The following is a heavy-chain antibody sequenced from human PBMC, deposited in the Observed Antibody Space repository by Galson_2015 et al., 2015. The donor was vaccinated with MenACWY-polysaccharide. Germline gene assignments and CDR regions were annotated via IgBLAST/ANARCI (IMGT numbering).Heavy chain of an antibody. CDR2: IYPGDSDT. CDR1: GSYFPRYW. CDR3: ARPYYYGSVSPQGY. Sequence: QSGAEVTKPGESLQISCKGSGSYFPRYWLAWVRQTPGKGLEWMGIIYPGDSDTTYSPSFQGQVTISADKSISTAYLQWSSLTASDPAIYYCARPYYYGSVSPQGYWGQGTLVPVSS. J-gene: IGHJ4*02. D-gene: IGHD3-10*01. V-gene: IGHV5-51*03.